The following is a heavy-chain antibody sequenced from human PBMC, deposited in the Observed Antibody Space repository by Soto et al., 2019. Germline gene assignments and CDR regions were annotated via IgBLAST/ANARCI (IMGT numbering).Heavy chain of an antibody. Sequence: WGSLLISCAASVFTFSSYAMSWVRQAPGRGLEWVSAISGSGGSTYYADSVNGRFTISRDNSKNTLYLQMNSLRAEDTAVYYCAKESRLEAADRFDYWGQGTMVTVSS. V-gene: IGHV3-23*01. CDR3: AKESRLEAADRFDY. J-gene: IGHJ4*02. CDR2: ISGSGGST. CDR1: VFTFSSYA. D-gene: IGHD6-13*01.